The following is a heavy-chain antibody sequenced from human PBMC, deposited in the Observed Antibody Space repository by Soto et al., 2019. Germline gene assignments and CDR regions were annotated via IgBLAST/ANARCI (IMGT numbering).Heavy chain of an antibody. Sequence: GESLKISCKGSGYNFTNYWIGWVRQMPGKGLEWMGFIYPGDSDTRYSPSFQGQVTISADKSISAAYLQWSSLKASDTAMYYCARQEGATVLFYYGMDVWGQGTTVTVSS. CDR1: GYNFTNYW. J-gene: IGHJ6*02. V-gene: IGHV5-51*01. CDR3: ARQEGATVLFYYGMDV. D-gene: IGHD1-26*01. CDR2: IYPGDSDT.